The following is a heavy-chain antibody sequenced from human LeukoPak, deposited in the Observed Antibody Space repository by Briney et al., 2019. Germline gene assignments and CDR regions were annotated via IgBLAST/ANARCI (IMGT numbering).Heavy chain of an antibody. D-gene: IGHD6-13*01. CDR1: GFTFSTYA. V-gene: IGHV3-30*04. J-gene: IGHJ2*01. Sequence: SLRLSCAASGFTFSTYAMHWVRQAPGKGLEWVALISYDRSNKYYADSVKGRFTLSRDNSKNTLYLQMNSLRAGDTAVYYCARAAYSSTWYSRYFDLWGRGTLVTVSS. CDR3: ARAAYSSTWYSRYFDL. CDR2: ISYDRSNK.